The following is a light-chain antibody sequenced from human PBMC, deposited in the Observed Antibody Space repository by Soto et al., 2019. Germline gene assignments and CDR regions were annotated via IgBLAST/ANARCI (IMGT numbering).Light chain of an antibody. CDR3: QQRSNWPPLT. J-gene: IGKJ4*01. V-gene: IGKV3-11*01. CDR2: DAS. CDR1: LSVSTY. Sequence: ESVLTQSPGTLSLSPGERGTLSCRASLSVSTYLAWYQQKPGQAPRLLIYDASNRATGIPARFSGSGSGTDFTLTISSLEPEDFAVYYCQQRSNWPPLTFGGGTKVDIK.